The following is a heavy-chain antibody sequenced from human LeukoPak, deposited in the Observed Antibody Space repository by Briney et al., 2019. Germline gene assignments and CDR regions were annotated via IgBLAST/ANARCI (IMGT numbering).Heavy chain of an antibody. CDR1: GFTFSNYA. CDR2: LSGSGVTT. Sequence: PGGSLRLSCAASGFTFSNYAMSWVRQAPGKGLEWVSTLSGSGVTTYYADSVKGRFTISRDNSKNTLCLQMNSLRAEDTAVYYCAKSKNLGISGAFDYWGQGTLVTVSS. J-gene: IGHJ4*02. V-gene: IGHV3-23*01. D-gene: IGHD7-27*01. CDR3: AKSKNLGISGAFDY.